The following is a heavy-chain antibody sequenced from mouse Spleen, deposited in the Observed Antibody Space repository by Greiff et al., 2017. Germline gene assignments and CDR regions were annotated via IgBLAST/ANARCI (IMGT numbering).Heavy chain of an antibody. V-gene: IGHV1-55*01. D-gene: IGHD1-1*01. CDR1: GYTFTSYW. CDR2: IYPGSGST. CDR3: AIITTVVATDYFDY. J-gene: IGHJ2*01. Sequence: QVQLQQPGAELVKPGASVKMSCKASGYTFTSYWITWVKQRPGQGLEWIGDIYPGSGSTNYNEKFKNKATLTVDTSSSPAYMQLSSLTSEDSAVYYCAIITTVVATDYFDYWGQGTTLTVSS.